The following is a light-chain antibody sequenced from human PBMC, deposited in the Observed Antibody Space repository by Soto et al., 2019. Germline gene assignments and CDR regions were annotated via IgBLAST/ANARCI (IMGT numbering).Light chain of an antibody. CDR1: SGDVGAYGR. V-gene: IGLV2-11*01. CDR3: CSHAGGSSWV. CDR2: AFT. Sequence: QPVLTQPRSVSGSTGQSVTISCTGTSGDVGAYGRVSWYQHHPTKAPKLIIYAFTNRPSGVPYRFSGSKSGSTASLTISGLQAEDEADYYCCSHAGGSSWVFGGGTNVTVL. J-gene: IGLJ3*02.